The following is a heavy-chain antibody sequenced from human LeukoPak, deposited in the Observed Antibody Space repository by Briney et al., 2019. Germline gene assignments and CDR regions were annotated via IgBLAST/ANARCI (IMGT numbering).Heavy chain of an antibody. CDR3: AREVGARTFDY. V-gene: IGHV3-30-3*01. CDR2: ISYDGSNK. Sequence: GTSLRLSCAASGFTFSSYAMHWVRQAPGKGLEWVAVISYDGSNKYYADSVKGRFTISRDNSKNTLYAQMNSLRAEDTAVYYCAREVGARTFDYWGQGTLVTVSS. D-gene: IGHD1-26*01. CDR1: GFTFSSYA. J-gene: IGHJ4*02.